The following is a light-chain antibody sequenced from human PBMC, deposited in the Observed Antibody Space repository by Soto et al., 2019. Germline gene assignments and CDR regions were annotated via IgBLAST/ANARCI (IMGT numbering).Light chain of an antibody. J-gene: IGKJ3*01. CDR3: QQTYIMSFT. CDR1: QSISNY. Sequence: DIQMTQSPSSLSASVGDRVTITCRASQSISNYLNWYQQKPGKAPNLLIYAASSLQSGVPSRFSGSGSGTDFTLTISSLQPEDFATYYCQQTYIMSFTFGPGTRVDIE. CDR2: AAS. V-gene: IGKV1-39*01.